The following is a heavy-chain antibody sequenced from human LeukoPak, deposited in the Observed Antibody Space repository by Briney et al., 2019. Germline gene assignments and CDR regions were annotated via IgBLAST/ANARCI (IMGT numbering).Heavy chain of an antibody. Sequence: ASVKVSCKASGDIFSTYYIQWVRQAPGQGLEWMGMINPQGGTTSYAQKFQDRVTMTRDTSTSTVYMQLSSLRSEDTAVYYCARGGVRDTSGWSNWYLDLWGRGTLVTVSS. V-gene: IGHV1-46*01. D-gene: IGHD3-22*01. CDR1: GDIFSTYY. CDR2: INPQGGTT. J-gene: IGHJ2*01. CDR3: ARGGVRDTSGWSNWYLDL.